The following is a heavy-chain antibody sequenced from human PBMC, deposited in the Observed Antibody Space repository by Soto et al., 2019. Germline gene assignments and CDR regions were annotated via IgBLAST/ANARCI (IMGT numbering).Heavy chain of an antibody. CDR2: VKNNGGAT. CDR1: GFIFSHAW. Sequence: EVQLVESGGDLVKPGGSLRLSCAASGFIFSHAWFYLVRKPPGKGLELVGRVKNNGGATDYAPSVKGRLTISRDDSKDTVYLQVSSLRTEDTAIYYCAADLGPAYDINNWLNPWGQGTLVTVSS. V-gene: IGHV3-15*07. J-gene: IGHJ5*02. CDR3: AADLGPAYDINNWLNP. D-gene: IGHD2-21*01.